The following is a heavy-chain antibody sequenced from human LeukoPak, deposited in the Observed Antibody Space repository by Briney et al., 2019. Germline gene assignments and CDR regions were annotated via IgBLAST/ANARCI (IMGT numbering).Heavy chain of an antibody. J-gene: IGHJ4*02. D-gene: IGHD6-19*01. Sequence: GASVKVSCKASGYTFTSYAIHWVRQAPGQSLEWMGWINTVNGNTKYSQSFQGTVTITRDTSASTAYMELSSLRSEDTAIYYCARGLVSGPSEYWGQGTLVTVSS. CDR1: GYTFTSYA. V-gene: IGHV1-3*04. CDR3: ARGLVSGPSEY. CDR2: INTVNGNT.